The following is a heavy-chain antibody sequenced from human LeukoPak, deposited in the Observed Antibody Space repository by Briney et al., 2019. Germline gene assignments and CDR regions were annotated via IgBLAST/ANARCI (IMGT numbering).Heavy chain of an antibody. J-gene: IGHJ4*02. CDR3: ARTIAAAGTVYFDY. V-gene: IGHV1-69*01. D-gene: IGHD6-13*01. Sequence: SVKVSCKASGGTFSSYAISWVRQAPGQGLEWMGGIIPIFGTANYAQKFQGRVTITADESTSTAYMELSSLRSEDTAVYYCARTIAAAGTVYFDYWGQGTLVTVSS. CDR2: IIPIFGTA. CDR1: GGTFSSYA.